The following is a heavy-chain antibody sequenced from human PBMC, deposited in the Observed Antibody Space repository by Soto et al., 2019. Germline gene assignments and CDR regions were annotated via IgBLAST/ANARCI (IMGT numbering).Heavy chain of an antibody. D-gene: IGHD1-1*01. CDR1: GFTFSAYW. CDR3: ARGQRVSSTGTGAH. CDR2: ISDDGSTA. Sequence: GGSLRLSCAVSGFTFSAYWMHWVRQVPGKGLTWVSRISDDGSTATYADSVKGRFVISRDNAKNSLYLEMNTLRADDSGLYYCARGQRVSSTGTGAHWGRGTLVTVSS. J-gene: IGHJ4*02. V-gene: IGHV3-74*01.